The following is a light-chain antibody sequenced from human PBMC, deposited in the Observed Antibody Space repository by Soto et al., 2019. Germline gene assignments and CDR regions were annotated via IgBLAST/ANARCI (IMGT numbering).Light chain of an antibody. Sequence: QAVLTQPASASGSPGQSITISCTGTGTDVGAYDYVSWYQQHPGKAPKLVIYDVNNRPSGVSSRFSGSKSGNTAPLTISGLQAEDEADYYCSSYTSSSIVYVFGTGTKVTVL. V-gene: IGLV2-14*03. J-gene: IGLJ1*01. CDR3: SSYTSSSIVYV. CDR2: DVN. CDR1: GTDVGAYDY.